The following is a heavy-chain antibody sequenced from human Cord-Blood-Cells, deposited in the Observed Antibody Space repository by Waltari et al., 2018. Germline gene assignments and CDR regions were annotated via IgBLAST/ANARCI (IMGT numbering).Heavy chain of an antibody. D-gene: IGHD1-26*01. CDR3: ATGQVGATGGFDY. CDR1: GYPLPALS. V-gene: IGHV1-24*01. CDR2: FDPEDGET. Sequence: QVQLVQSGAEVQKSGASVKVSCQVSGYPLPALSIHSVRQAPGKGLEWMGGFDPEDGETIYAQKFQGRVTMTEDTSTDTAYMELSSLRSEDTAVYYCATGQVGATGGFDYWGQGTLVTVSS. J-gene: IGHJ4*02.